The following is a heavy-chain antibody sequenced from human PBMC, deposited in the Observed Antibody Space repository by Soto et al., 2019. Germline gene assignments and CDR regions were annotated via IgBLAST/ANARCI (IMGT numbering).Heavy chain of an antibody. V-gene: IGHV1-2*04. J-gene: IGHJ6*03. CDR2: INPNSGGT. Sequence: ASVKVSCKASGYTFTGYYMHWVRQAPGQGLEWMGWINPNSGGTNYAQKFQGWVTMIRDTSISTAYMELSRLRSDDTAVYYCARGISTFYYYYYMDVWGKGTTVTVSS. CDR3: ARGISTFYYYYYMDV. CDR1: GYTFTGYY. D-gene: IGHD2-15*01.